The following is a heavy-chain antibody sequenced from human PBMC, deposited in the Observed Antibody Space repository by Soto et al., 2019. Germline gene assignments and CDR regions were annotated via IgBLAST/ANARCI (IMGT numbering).Heavy chain of an antibody. D-gene: IGHD2-15*01. V-gene: IGHV1-8*01. J-gene: IGHJ4*02. CDR2: MNPKSGKT. CDR1: GYTFINYD. CDR3: SRTPGDY. Sequence: ASVTVSCTTSGYTFINYDINWVRQAPGKGLEWMGLMNPKSGKTGYAQKFQGRVSMTRDTSTSTAYMELNSLRSEDTATYYCSRTPGDYWGQGTLVTVS.